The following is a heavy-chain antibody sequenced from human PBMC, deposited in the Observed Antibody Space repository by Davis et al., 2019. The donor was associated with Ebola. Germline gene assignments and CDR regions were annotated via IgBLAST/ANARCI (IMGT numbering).Heavy chain of an antibody. CDR2: MNPNSGNT. CDR3: ARDGEWFGELLVYYYGMDV. J-gene: IGHJ6*02. V-gene: IGHV1-8*01. Sequence: AASVKVSCKASGYTFTSYDINWVRQATGQGLEWMGWMNPNSGNTGYAQKFQGRVTMTRNTSISTAYMELRSLRSDDTAVYYCARDGEWFGELLVYYYGMDVWGQGTTVTVSS. CDR1: GYTFTSYD. D-gene: IGHD3-10*01.